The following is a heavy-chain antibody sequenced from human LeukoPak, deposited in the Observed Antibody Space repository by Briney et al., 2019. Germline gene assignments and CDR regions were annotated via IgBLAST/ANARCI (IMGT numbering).Heavy chain of an antibody. J-gene: IGHJ4*02. CDR1: GYTFSGTGWY. D-gene: IGHD3-10*01. CDR2: IYPYTGAT. Sequence: ASVKVSCKASGYTFSGTGWYLYWLRQAPGQGLECMGWIYPYTGATHYAQKFQGRVAMTRDMSISTAYMELSRLRPDDTAVYYCARDGPAQMVDFDYWGQGTLVTVSS. V-gene: IGHV1-2*02. CDR3: ARDGPAQMVDFDY.